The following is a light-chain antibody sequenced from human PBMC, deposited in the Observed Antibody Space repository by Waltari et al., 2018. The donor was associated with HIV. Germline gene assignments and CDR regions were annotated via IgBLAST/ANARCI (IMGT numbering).Light chain of an antibody. J-gene: IGLJ2*01. V-gene: IGLV3-1*01. CDR2: QDD. CDR3: QAWDSSTVL. Sequence: SHELTQPPSVSVSPGQTASITCSGDYLGDKYASWYQQKPGQSPLLVIYQDDKRPSGIPARFSGSNTGNTATLTITGTQAMDEADYYCQAWDSSTVLFGGGTKLTVL. CDR1: YLGDKY.